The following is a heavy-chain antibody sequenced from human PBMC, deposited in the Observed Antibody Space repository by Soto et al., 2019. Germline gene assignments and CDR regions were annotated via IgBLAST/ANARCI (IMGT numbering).Heavy chain of an antibody. CDR2: IYYSGST. V-gene: IGHV4-30-4*01. J-gene: IGHJ5*02. CDR1: GGSISSGDYY. CDR3: ARFMPHQPGPFPGANWFDP. Sequence: QVQLQESGPGLVKPSQTLSLTCTVSGGSISSGDYYWSWIRQPPGKGLEWIGYIYYSGSTYYNPSLKSRVTISVDTSKNQFSLKLSSVTAADTAVYYCARFMPHQPGPFPGANWFDPWGQGTLVTVSS. D-gene: IGHD2-2*01.